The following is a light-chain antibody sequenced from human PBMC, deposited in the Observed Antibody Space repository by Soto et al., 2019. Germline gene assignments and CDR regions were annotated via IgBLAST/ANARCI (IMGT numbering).Light chain of an antibody. CDR3: QQYNNWPRT. J-gene: IGKJ1*01. CDR2: DAS. Sequence: EIVLTQAPSTLSLSPLDRASLSFMASQSIGNYLAWFQHKPGQAPRLLLYDASTRVTGTPGKFSGSGSGTDFTLTITSLEPEDFGVYYCQQYNNWPRTFGQGTKVDIK. V-gene: IGKV3-11*01. CDR1: QSIGNY.